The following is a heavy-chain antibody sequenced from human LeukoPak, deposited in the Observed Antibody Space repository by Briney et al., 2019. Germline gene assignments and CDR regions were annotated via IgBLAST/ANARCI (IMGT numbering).Heavy chain of an antibody. D-gene: IGHD2-2*01. CDR2: IHYSGST. Sequence: SETLSLTCTVSGGSISSYYWSWIRQPPGKGLEWIGYIHYSGSTNYNPSLKSRVTISVDTSKNQFSLKLSSVTAADTAVYYCAREGVGTSLNGGLWFDPWDQGTLVTVSS. CDR3: AREGVGTSLNGGLWFDP. J-gene: IGHJ5*02. V-gene: IGHV4-59*01. CDR1: GGSISSYY.